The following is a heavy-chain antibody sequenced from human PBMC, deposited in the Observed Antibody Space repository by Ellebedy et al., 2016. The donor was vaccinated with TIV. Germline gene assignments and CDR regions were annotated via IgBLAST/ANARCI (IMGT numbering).Heavy chain of an antibody. CDR2: IKSKTDGGTT. D-gene: IGHD3-10*01. V-gene: IGHV3-15*01. J-gene: IGHJ5*02. Sequence: GGSLRLXCAASGFTFSNAWMSWVRQAPGKGLEWVGRIKSKTDGGTTDYAAPVKGRFTISRDDSKNTLYLQMNSLKTEDTAVYYCTTIYPMAADGNWFNPWGQGTLVTVSS. CDR1: GFTFSNAW. CDR3: TTIYPMAADGNWFNP.